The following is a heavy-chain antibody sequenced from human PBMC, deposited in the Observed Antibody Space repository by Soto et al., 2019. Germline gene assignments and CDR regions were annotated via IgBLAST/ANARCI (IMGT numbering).Heavy chain of an antibody. D-gene: IGHD3-22*01. CDR3: ARQRVYSYDNSGYFYSDY. CDR2: ICPGDSNT. CDR1: GFRFTSYC. J-gene: IGHJ4*02. V-gene: IGHV5-51*01. Sequence: PGESLKISCEGSGFRFTSYCIGWVRQMPGKGLEWMGIICPGDSNTRYSPSFQGQVTISVDKSISTAFLQWSSLKASDTAMYYCARQRVYSYDNSGYFYSDYWGQGTLVTVSS.